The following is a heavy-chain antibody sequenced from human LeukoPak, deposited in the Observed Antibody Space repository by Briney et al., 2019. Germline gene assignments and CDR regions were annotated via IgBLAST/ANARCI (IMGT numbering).Heavy chain of an antibody. CDR3: ARGRRIVVVTADGMDV. CDR2: INPNSGGT. J-gene: IGHJ6*02. D-gene: IGHD2-21*02. CDR1: GYTFTGYY. V-gene: IGHV1-2*06. Sequence: ASVKVSCKASGYTFTGYYMHWVRQAPGQGLEWMGRINPNSGGTNYAQKFQGRVTMTRNTSISTAYMELSSLRSEDTAVYYCARGRRIVVVTADGMDVWGQGTTVTVSS.